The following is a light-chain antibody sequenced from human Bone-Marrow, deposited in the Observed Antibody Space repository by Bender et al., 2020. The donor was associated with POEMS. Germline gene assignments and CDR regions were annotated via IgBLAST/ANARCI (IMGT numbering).Light chain of an antibody. CDR1: NIGTNR. J-gene: IGLJ3*02. V-gene: IGLV3-21*01. CDR3: AAWEDSLNGWV. CDR2: YDV. Sequence: SYVLTQPPSVSVAPGKTATITCGGHNIGTNRVHWFQQRPGQAPALVIYYDVDRPSGIPDRFSGSKSGTSASLAISGLQSEDEADYYCAAWEDSLNGWVFGGGTKLTVL.